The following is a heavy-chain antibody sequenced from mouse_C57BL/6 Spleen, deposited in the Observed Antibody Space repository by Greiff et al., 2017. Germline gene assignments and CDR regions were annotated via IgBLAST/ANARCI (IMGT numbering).Heavy chain of an antibody. CDR1: GYSITSGYY. CDR2: ISYDGSN. V-gene: IGHV3-6*01. D-gene: IGHD2-4*01. Sequence: EVKLMESGPGLVKPSHSLSLTCSATGYSITSGYYWNWIRQFPGNKLECMGYISYDGSNNYNPSLKNRISITRDTSKNQFCLKLNSVTTGDTTTYYCAKERDCYYDIPLASWGQGTLVTVSA. CDR3: AKERDCYYDIPLAS. J-gene: IGHJ3*01.